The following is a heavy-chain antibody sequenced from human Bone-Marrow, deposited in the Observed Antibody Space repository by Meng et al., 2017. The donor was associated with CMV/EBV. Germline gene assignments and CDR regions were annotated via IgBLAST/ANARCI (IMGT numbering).Heavy chain of an antibody. V-gene: IGHV4-39*07. CDR3: ARVRGYCSTTSCHSFMDV. CDR2: IYYSGST. CDR1: GGSISSSSYY. J-gene: IGHJ6*02. D-gene: IGHD2-2*01. Sequence: SETLSLTCTVSGGSISSSSYYWGWIRQPPGKGLEWIGSIYYSGSTYYNPSLKSRVTISVDTSKNQFSLKLSSVTAADTAVYYCARVRGYCSTTSCHSFMDVWGQGTTVTVSS.